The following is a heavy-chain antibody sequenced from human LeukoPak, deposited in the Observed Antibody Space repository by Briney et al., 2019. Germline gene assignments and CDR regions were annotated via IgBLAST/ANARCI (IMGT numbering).Heavy chain of an antibody. CDR3: VRNVGY. V-gene: IGHV3-53*01. J-gene: IGHJ4*02. CDR2: IYIGGST. D-gene: IGHD1-26*01. CDR1: GLTVSNNY. Sequence: PGGSLRLSCAVSGLTVSNNYMSWGRKAPGKGLGWGSVIYIGGSTYYADSAKGRFTISRDNSKNTLYLQMNSLRDEDTAVYYCVRNVGYWGQGTLVTVSS.